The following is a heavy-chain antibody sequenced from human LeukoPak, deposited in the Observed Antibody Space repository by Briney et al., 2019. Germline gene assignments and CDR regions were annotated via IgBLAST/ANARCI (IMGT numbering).Heavy chain of an antibody. CDR2: IKQDGSEK. CDR1: GFTFGYSC. Sequence: GGSLRLSCAASGFTFGYSCMTWVRQAPGKGLEWVANIKQDGSEKYYADSVKGRFTISRDNAKNSLYLQMNRLRAEDTAVYYCAKDPVVWSGSGSYSYGAGDYWGQGTLVTVSS. CDR3: AKDPVVWSGSGSYSYGAGDY. V-gene: IGHV3-7*01. D-gene: IGHD3-10*01. J-gene: IGHJ4*02.